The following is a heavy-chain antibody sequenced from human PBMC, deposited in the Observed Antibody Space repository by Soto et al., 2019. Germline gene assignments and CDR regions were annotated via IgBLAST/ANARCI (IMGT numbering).Heavy chain of an antibody. V-gene: IGHV4-39*01. Sequence: LSLTCTVSGGSISSSSYYWGWIRQPPGKGLEWIGSIYYSGSTYYNPSLKSRVTISVDTPKNQFSLKLSSVTAADTAVYYCARQTLYGYGDYVDYWGQGTLVTVSS. CDR2: IYYSGST. J-gene: IGHJ4*02. D-gene: IGHD4-17*01. CDR1: GGSISSSSYY. CDR3: ARQTLYGYGDYVDY.